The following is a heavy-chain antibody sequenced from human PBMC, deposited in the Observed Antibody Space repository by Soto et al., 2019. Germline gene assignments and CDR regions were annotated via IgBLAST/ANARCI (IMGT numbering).Heavy chain of an antibody. CDR1: VFTFSSYS. CDR3: ARTGRKNYGMEV. J-gene: IGHJ6*01. V-gene: IGHV3-21*01. CDR2: ISSSSSYI. Sequence: PVGSLRLSCASSVFTFSSYSMNCVRQSPGKWLEWVSSISSSSSYIYYADSVKGRFTISRDNAKNSLYLQMNSLRAEDTAVYYCARTGRKNYGMEVWGQGTTVSVSS.